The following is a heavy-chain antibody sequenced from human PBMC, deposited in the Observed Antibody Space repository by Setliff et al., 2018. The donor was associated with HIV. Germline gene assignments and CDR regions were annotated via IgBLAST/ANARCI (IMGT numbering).Heavy chain of an antibody. V-gene: IGHV4-34*01. D-gene: IGHD6-19*01. CDR3: AQISGWEPYYFDY. J-gene: IGHJ4*02. CDR1: GGSFSGYY. Sequence: SETLSLTCAVYGGSFSGYYWSWIRQPPGKWLEWIGEINHSGSTNYNPSLKSRVTISVDTSKNQFSLKLSSVTAADTAVYYCAQISGWEPYYFDYWGQVTLVTVSS. CDR2: INHSGST.